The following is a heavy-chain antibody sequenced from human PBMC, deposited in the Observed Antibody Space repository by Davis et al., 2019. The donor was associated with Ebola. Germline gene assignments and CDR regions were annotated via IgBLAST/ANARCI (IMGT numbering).Heavy chain of an antibody. Sequence: MPSETLSLTCALYGGSFSGYYWSWIRQPPGKGLEWIGEINHSGSTNYNPSLKSRVTISVDTSKNQFSLKLSSVTAADTPVYYCARGGRKRGYGPGTTPNWFDPWGQGTLVTVSS. D-gene: IGHD1-1*01. CDR3: ARGGRKRGYGPGTTPNWFDP. J-gene: IGHJ5*02. CDR2: INHSGST. V-gene: IGHV4-34*01. CDR1: GGSFSGYY.